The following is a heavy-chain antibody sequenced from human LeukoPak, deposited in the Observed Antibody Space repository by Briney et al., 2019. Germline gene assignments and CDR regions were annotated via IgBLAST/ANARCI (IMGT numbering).Heavy chain of an antibody. D-gene: IGHD5-12*01. CDR1: GGSISSYY. CDR2: IYYSGST. Sequence: SGTLSLTCTVSGGSISSYYWSWIRQPPGKGLEWIGYIYYSGSTNYNPSLKSRVTISVDTSKNQFSLKLSSVTAADTAVYYCARGSGYDVDYWGQGTLVTVSS. V-gene: IGHV4-59*01. CDR3: ARGSGYDVDY. J-gene: IGHJ4*02.